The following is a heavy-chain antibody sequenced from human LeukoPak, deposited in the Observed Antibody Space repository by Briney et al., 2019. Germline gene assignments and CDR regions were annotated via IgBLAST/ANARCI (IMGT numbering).Heavy chain of an antibody. CDR1: GYTFTNYG. Sequence: GASVKVSCKASGYTFTNYGLSWVRQAPGQGLEWMGRISAYNGNTNYAQKFQGRVTMTRDTSISTAYMELSRLRSDDTAVYYCARAAGYSSGWLHSPKDAFDIWGQGTMVTVSS. V-gene: IGHV1-18*01. J-gene: IGHJ3*02. CDR2: ISAYNGNT. CDR3: ARAAGYSSGWLHSPKDAFDI. D-gene: IGHD6-19*01.